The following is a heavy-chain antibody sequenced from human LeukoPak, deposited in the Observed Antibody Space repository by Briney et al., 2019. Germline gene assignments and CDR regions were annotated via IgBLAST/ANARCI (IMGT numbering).Heavy chain of an antibody. CDR3: ARNRPPDY. CDR2: ISNTGGST. V-gene: IGHV3-23*01. CDR1: GFTFSTFA. Sequence: GGSLRLSCAASGFTFSTFAMSSVRQAPGKGLEWVSAISNTGGSTYYADSVKGRFTISRDNSKNTLFLQMNSLRAEDTAVYYCARNRPPDYWGQGTLVTVSS. J-gene: IGHJ4*02.